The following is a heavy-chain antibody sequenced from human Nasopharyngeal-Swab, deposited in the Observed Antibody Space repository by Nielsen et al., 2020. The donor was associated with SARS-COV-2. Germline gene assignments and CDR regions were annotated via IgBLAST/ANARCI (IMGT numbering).Heavy chain of an antibody. Sequence: GESLKISCAASGFTVSSNYMSWVRQAPGKGLEWVSVIYRGGSTYYADSVKGRFTISRDNSKNTLYLQMNSLRAEDTAVYYCARGRSITIFGVDPYYYMDVWGKGTTVTVSS. CDR3: ARGRSITIFGVDPYYYMDV. CDR2: IYRGGST. J-gene: IGHJ6*03. D-gene: IGHD3-3*01. V-gene: IGHV3-53*05. CDR1: GFTVSSNY.